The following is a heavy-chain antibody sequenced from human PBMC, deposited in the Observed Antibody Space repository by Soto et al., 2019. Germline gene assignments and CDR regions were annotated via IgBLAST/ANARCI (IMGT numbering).Heavy chain of an antibody. V-gene: IGHV4-59*01. CDR3: ARSGSGWLDY. CDR1: GGSISSYY. J-gene: IGHJ4*02. Sequence: SETLSLTCTVSGGSISSYYWSWIRQPPGKGLEWIGYIYYSGSTNYSPSLKSRVTISVDTSKNQFSLKLSSVTAADTAVYYCARSGSGWLDYWGQGTLVTVSS. CDR2: IYYSGST. D-gene: IGHD6-19*01.